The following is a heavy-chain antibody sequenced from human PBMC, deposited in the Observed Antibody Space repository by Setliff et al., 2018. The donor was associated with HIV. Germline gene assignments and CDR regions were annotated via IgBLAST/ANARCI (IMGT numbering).Heavy chain of an antibody. CDR2: IHHSGNT. J-gene: IGHJ4*02. D-gene: IGHD2-2*01. V-gene: IGHV4-38-2*01. CDR3: ARQGLVLVPASIDWRLPPSPIDY. Sequence: SETLSLTCPVSGYSISSGYYWGWIRQPPGRGLEWIGAIHHSGNTYYNPSLKSRITRSVDTSKNQFSLRLSSVTAADTAVYYCARQGLVLVPASIDWRLPPSPIDYWGQGALVTVSS. CDR1: GYSISSGYY.